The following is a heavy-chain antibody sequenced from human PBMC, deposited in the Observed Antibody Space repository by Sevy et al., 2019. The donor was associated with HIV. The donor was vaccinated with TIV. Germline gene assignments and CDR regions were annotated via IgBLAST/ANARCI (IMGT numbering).Heavy chain of an antibody. D-gene: IGHD5-12*01. Sequence: GGSLRLSCAASGFTFSSYGMHWVRQAPGKGLEWVAFIRYDGSNKHYADSVKGRFTISRDNSNNTLYLQMNSLRAEDKAGYYCAKDLRAKVATIRDYYGMDVWGQGTTVTVSS. J-gene: IGHJ6*02. CDR3: AKDLRAKVATIRDYYGMDV. CDR2: IRYDGSNK. V-gene: IGHV3-30*02. CDR1: GFTFSSYG.